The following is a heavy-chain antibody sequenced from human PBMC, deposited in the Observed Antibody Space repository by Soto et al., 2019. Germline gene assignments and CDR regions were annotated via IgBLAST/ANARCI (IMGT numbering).Heavy chain of an antibody. CDR2: INPNSGGT. D-gene: IGHD6-19*01. J-gene: IGHJ6*02. CDR1: GYTFTGYY. V-gene: IGHV1-2*04. Sequence: ASVKVSCKASGYTFTGYYMHWVRQAPGQGLEWMGWINPNSGGTNYAQKFQGWVTMTRDTSISTAYMELSRLRSDDTAVYYCARGWLAYRGGYGMDVWGQGTTVTVSS. CDR3: ARGWLAYRGGYGMDV.